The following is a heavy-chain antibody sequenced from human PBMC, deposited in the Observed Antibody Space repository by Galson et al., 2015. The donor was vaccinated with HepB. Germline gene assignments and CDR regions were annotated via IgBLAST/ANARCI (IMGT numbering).Heavy chain of an antibody. D-gene: IGHD3-9*01. Sequence: SCKASGGTFSNYAVNWVRQAPGQGLEWVGRLIPAVDVTIKNYAQKFQGRVTITADKSTSTAYMELSSLRSEDTAIYYCAREGAGFDILTGYYWFDPWGQGTPVTVSS. V-gene: IGHV1-69*04. CDR1: GGTFSNYA. CDR3: AREGAGFDILTGYYWFDP. CDR2: LIPAVDVT. J-gene: IGHJ5*02.